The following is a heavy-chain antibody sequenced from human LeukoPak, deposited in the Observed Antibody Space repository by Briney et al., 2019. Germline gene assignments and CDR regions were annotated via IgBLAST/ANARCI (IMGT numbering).Heavy chain of an antibody. CDR1: GFIFSDYA. Sequence: PGGSLRLSCAASGFIFSDYALSWVRQTPGKGLEWVAATTGSSGDTYHADSVKGRFAISRDNSKNTLYLQMNSLRAEDTALYYCAELGITMIGGVWGKGTTVTISS. CDR3: AELGITMIGGV. J-gene: IGHJ6*04. V-gene: IGHV3-23*01. CDR2: TTGSSGDT. D-gene: IGHD3-10*02.